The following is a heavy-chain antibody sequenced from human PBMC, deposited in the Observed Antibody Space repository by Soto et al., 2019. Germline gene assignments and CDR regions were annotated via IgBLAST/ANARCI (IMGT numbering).Heavy chain of an antibody. J-gene: IGHJ4*02. CDR2: IYHSGT. CDR3: ARGKVVYSDY. CDR1: GGSISSGGYS. Sequence: QLQLQESGSGLVKPSQTLSLTCAVSGGSISSGGYSWSWIRQPPGKGLEWIGSIYHSGTYYNPSLKSRVTISVDRSKNQFSLKLSSVTAADTAVYYCARGKVVYSDYWGQGTLVTVSS. V-gene: IGHV4-30-2*01. D-gene: IGHD2-15*01.